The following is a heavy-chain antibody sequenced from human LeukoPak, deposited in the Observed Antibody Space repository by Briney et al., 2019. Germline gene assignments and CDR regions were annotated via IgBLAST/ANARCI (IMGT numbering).Heavy chain of an antibody. D-gene: IGHD3-22*01. CDR3: ARDEGRTNFDSSGYYF. J-gene: IGHJ4*02. V-gene: IGHV4-39*02. CDR1: GGSISSSSYY. CDR2: IYYSGST. Sequence: SETLSLTCTVSGGSISSSSYYWGWVRQPPGKGLEWIGTIYYSGSTYYNPALNSRVTISVDTSKNLFSLKLTSVTAADTAVYYCARDEGRTNFDSSGYYFWGQGTLVTVSS.